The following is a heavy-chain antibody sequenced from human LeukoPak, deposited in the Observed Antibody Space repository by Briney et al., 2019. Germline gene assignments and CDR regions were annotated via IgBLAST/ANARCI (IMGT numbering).Heavy chain of an antibody. J-gene: IGHJ4*02. CDR1: GGSISSNNW. V-gene: IGHV4-4*02. CDR3: ASHGAFYLAY. Sequence: SGTLSLTCAVSGGSISSNNWWSGVRQPPGKGLEWIGEIYHIGNTNYNPSLKSRVTISVDKSNNQFSLKLNSVTAADTAVYYCASHGAFYLAYWGQGTLVTVSS. D-gene: IGHD2/OR15-2a*01. CDR2: IYHIGNT.